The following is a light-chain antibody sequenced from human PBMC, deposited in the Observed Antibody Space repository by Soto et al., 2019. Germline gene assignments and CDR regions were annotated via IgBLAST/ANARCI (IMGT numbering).Light chain of an antibody. CDR1: SSDVGGYQY. CDR2: DVS. CDR3: SSFTGRSGLEV. J-gene: IGLJ1*01. Sequence: QSALTQPASVSGSPGQSITISCTGTSSDVGGYQYVSWYQQHPGKAPKLMIYDVSNRPSGVSDRFSGSKSGSAASLTISGLDAEDAADYCWSSFTGRSGLEVFGVGTKVTVL. V-gene: IGLV2-14*01.